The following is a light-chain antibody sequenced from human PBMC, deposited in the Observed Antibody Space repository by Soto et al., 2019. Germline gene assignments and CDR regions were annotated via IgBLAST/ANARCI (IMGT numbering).Light chain of an antibody. Sequence: EIVLTQSPATLSLSPGERATLTCRASQSVSNFLAWYQHKPGQAPRLLIYDASIRATGVPARFSGSGSGTDFTLTISGLEPEDFALYYCQQYHNSPLTFGQGTKVDIK. CDR3: QQYHNSPLT. CDR1: QSVSNF. CDR2: DAS. V-gene: IGKV3-11*01. J-gene: IGKJ1*01.